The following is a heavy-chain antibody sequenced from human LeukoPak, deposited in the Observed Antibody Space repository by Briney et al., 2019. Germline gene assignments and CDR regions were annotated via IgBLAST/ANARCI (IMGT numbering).Heavy chain of an antibody. Sequence: ASVKVSCKASGYTFTGYYMHWVRQAPGQGLEWMGWINPNSGGTNYSQKFQGRVTITRDTSASTAYMELSSLRSEDTAVYYCARDGHSGYGADPDPFDYWGQGTLVTVSS. V-gene: IGHV1-2*02. CDR3: ARDGHSGYGADPDPFDY. CDR1: GYTFTGYY. CDR2: INPNSGGT. J-gene: IGHJ4*02. D-gene: IGHD5-12*01.